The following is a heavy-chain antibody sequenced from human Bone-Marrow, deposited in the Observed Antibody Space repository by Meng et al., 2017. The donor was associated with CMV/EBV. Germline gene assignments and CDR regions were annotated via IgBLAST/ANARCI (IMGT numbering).Heavy chain of an antibody. CDR2: IKQDGGTI. CDR3: ARDRGGNEYFQH. J-gene: IGHJ1*01. CDR1: GFTFSRYW. V-gene: IGHV3-7*01. D-gene: IGHD3-16*01. Sequence: GESLKISCTASGFTFSRYWMTWVRQAPGKGLEWVANIKQDGGTIYYVDSVKGRFTTSRDNAKNTLYLQMNSLRAEDTAVYYCARDRGGNEYFQHWGQGTLVTVSS.